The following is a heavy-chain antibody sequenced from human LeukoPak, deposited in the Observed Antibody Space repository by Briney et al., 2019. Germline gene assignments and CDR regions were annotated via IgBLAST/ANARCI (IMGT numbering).Heavy chain of an antibody. Sequence: GGSLRLSCAASGFAFSSYAMHWVRQAPGKGLEWVAVISYDGSNKYYADSVKGRFTISRDNSKNTLYLQMNSLRAEDTAVYYCAKDATELLWFGELSPQQFDYWGQGTLVTVSS. J-gene: IGHJ4*02. CDR2: ISYDGSNK. CDR3: AKDATELLWFGELSPQQFDY. CDR1: GFAFSSYA. D-gene: IGHD3-10*01. V-gene: IGHV3-30*04.